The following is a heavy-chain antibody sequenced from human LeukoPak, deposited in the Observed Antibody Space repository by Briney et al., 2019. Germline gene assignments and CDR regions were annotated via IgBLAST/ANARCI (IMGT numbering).Heavy chain of an antibody. Sequence: PSETLSLTCNVSGGSISSGGYYWSWIRQPPGKGLEWIGYIYHSGSTYYNPSLKSRVTISVDTSKNQFSLKLSSVTAADTAVYYCARVGIRAGYYWGQGTLVTVSS. CDR2: IYHSGST. V-gene: IGHV4-30-2*01. CDR1: GGSISSGGYY. J-gene: IGHJ4*02. D-gene: IGHD3-3*02. CDR3: ARVGIRAGYY.